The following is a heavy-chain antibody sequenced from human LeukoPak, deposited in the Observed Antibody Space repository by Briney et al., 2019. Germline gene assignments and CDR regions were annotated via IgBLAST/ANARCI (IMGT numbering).Heavy chain of an antibody. CDR2: INDNSGGT. D-gene: IGHD6-19*01. CDR1: GYTLTVYY. Sequence: ASLKVSRKASGYTLTVYYIYCVRQAPRQRVEWVGWINDNSGGTNYAQKFKGRVTMTRDTSISTPYMEISRLRSDDTAFYYCARGQYRSGVGPLDYWGQGTLVTVSS. CDR3: ARGQYRSGVGPLDY. V-gene: IGHV1-2*02. J-gene: IGHJ4*02.